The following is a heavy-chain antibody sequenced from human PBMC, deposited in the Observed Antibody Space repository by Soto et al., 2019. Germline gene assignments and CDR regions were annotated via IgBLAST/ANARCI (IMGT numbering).Heavy chain of an antibody. CDR1: GFPFSSYA. V-gene: IGHV3-23*01. Sequence: GSLRLSCXASGFPFSSYAMTWVRQAPGKGLEWVSLISGSGGSTYYADSVKGRFTISRDNSRDTLYLQMNSLRAEDTAVYYCAKSQRIAAAGRWYYFDYWGQGTLVTVSS. CDR2: ISGSGGST. D-gene: IGHD6-13*01. CDR3: AKSQRIAAAGRWYYFDY. J-gene: IGHJ4*02.